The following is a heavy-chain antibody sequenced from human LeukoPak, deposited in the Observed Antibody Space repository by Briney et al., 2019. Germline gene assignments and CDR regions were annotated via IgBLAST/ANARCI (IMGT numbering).Heavy chain of an antibody. Sequence: ASVKVSCKASGYTFTGYYMHWVRQAPGQGLEWMGWINPNSGGTNYAQKFQGRVTMTRDTSISTAYMELSRLRSDDTAVYYCARGSFRVAPIISLADYWGQRTLVTVSS. CDR3: ARGSFRVAPIISLADY. J-gene: IGHJ4*02. CDR1: GYTFTGYY. D-gene: IGHD5-12*01. V-gene: IGHV1-2*02. CDR2: INPNSGGT.